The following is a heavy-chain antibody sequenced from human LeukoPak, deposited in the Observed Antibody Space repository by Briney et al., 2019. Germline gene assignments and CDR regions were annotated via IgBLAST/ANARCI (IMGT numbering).Heavy chain of an antibody. V-gene: IGHV3-72*01. Sequence: GGSLRLSCAASGFTFSLHYMDCVPQAPGRGREWVGRSRDRDNNYSTEYAASVKGRFTISRDASKNLLYLQMSSLKTEDTAVYFCVREWYADILVSWGQGTPVTVTS. CDR1: GFTFSLHY. CDR2: SRDRDNNYST. CDR3: VREWYADILVS. D-gene: IGHD2-15*01. J-gene: IGHJ4*02.